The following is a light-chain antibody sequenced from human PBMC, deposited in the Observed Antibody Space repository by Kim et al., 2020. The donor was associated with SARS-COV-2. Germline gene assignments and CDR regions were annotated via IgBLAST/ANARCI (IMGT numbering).Light chain of an antibody. J-gene: IGLJ2*01. CDR1: SSYVGGYYY. CDR3: GSYTSSSSVI. Sequence: GPPGQTFSSSCTGTSSYVGGYYYVSCSQQAPGLAPQLLIYHLRNRPSRVSNRFSGSKSGITASLPISGLQAEDEADYYCGSYTSSSSVICGEGTLLTIL. V-gene: IGLV2-14*04. CDR2: HLR.